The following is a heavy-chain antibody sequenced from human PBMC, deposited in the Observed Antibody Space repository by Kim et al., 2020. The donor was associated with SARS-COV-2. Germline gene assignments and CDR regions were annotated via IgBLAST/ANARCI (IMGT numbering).Heavy chain of an antibody. J-gene: IGHJ3*02. Sequence: GGSLRLSCAASGFTFSSYAMHWVRQAPGKGLEWVAVISYDGSNKYYADSVKGRFTISRDNSKNTLYLQMNSLRAEDTAVYYCASFNRGYYYGGAFDIWGQGTMVTVSS. CDR2: ISYDGSNK. CDR1: GFTFSSYA. V-gene: IGHV3-30-3*01. CDR3: ASFNRGYYYGGAFDI. D-gene: IGHD3-22*01.